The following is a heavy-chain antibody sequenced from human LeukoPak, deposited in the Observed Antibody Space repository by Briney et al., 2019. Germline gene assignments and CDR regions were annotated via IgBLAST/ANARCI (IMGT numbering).Heavy chain of an antibody. CDR1: GGSMSGSSYY. Sequence: PSETLSLTCTVSGGSMSGSSYYWGWIRQPPGKGLEWIGSIYYSGITYYNPFLKSRVTISVDTSKNQFSLKLSSVTAADTAVLYCARQSLVPGSTGWFDPWGQGTLVTVSS. D-gene: IGHD3-10*01. CDR2: IYYSGIT. J-gene: IGHJ5*02. V-gene: IGHV4-39*01. CDR3: ARQSLVPGSTGWFDP.